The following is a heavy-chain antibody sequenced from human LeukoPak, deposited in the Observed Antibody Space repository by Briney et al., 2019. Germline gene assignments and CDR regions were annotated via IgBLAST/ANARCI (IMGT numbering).Heavy chain of an antibody. V-gene: IGHV3-30*18. Sequence: GGSLRLSCAASGFTFSSYGMHWVRQAPGKGLEWVAVISYDGSNKYYADSVKGRFTISRDNSKNTLYLQMNSLRAEDTAVYYCAKAPIAAAGIYYFDYWGQGTLVTVSS. CDR1: GFTFSSYG. CDR3: AKAPIAAAGIYYFDY. J-gene: IGHJ4*02. CDR2: ISYDGSNK. D-gene: IGHD6-13*01.